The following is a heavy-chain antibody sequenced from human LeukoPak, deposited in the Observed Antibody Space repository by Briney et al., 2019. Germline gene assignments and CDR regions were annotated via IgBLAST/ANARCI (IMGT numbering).Heavy chain of an antibody. V-gene: IGHV4-59*01. J-gene: IGHJ4*02. CDR3: ARDVPFDY. Sequence: SETLSLTCTVSGGSISSYYWSWIRQPPGKGLEWIGYIYYSGSTNYNPPLKSRVTISVDTSKNQFSLKLSSVTAADTAVYYCARDVPFDYWGQGTLVTVSS. CDR2: IYYSGST. CDR1: GGSISSYY.